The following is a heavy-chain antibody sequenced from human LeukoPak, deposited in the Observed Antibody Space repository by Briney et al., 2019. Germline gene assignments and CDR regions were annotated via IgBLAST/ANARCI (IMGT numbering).Heavy chain of an antibody. Sequence: GGSLRLSCAASGFTFDDYAMHWVRQAPGKGLEWVSGISWNSGSIGYADSVKGRFTISRDNAKNSLYLQMNSLRAEDTALYYCAKDRERYCSSTSCYRGAFDIWGQGTMVTVSS. D-gene: IGHD2-2*02. J-gene: IGHJ3*02. CDR3: AKDRERYCSSTSCYRGAFDI. CDR2: ISWNSGSI. CDR1: GFTFDDYA. V-gene: IGHV3-9*01.